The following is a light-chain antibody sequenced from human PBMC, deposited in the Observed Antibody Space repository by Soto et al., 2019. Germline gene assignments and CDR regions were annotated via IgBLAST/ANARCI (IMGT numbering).Light chain of an antibody. V-gene: IGLV2-14*01. CDR3: SSYTTGSTLYV. CDR2: EVS. Sequence: QSALTQPASVSGSPGQSITISCTGSSNDIGAYKYVSWYQQYPGKAPKLIIFEVSNRPSGVSNRFSGSKSGNTASLTIAGLQAEDEADYHCSSYTTGSTLYVFGGGTKLTFL. CDR1: SNDIGAYKY. J-gene: IGLJ1*01.